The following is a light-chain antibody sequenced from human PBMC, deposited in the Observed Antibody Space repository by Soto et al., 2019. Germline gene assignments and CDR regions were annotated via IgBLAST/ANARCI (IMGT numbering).Light chain of an antibody. Sequence: QSVLTQPPSASGTPGQRVTISCSGSSSNIGSNTVNWYQQLPGTAPKLLIYSNNQRPSGVPDRFSGSKSGTSASLAIGGLQSEDEVDYYCAAWDDRLNGPVVFGGGTKLTVL. V-gene: IGLV1-44*01. CDR2: SNN. CDR1: SSNIGSNT. CDR3: AAWDDRLNGPVV. J-gene: IGLJ2*01.